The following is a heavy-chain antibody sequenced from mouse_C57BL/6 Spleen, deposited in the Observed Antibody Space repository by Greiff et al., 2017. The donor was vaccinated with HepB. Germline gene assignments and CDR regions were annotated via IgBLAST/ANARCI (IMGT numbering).Heavy chain of an antibody. J-gene: IGHJ1*03. D-gene: IGHD1-1*01. Sequence: QVQLKQPGAELVKPGASVKLSCKASGYTFTSYWMHWVKQRPGQGLEWIGMIHPNSGSTNYNEKFKSKATLTVDKSSLTAYMQLSSLTSEDSAVYYCARRVIPSNFDVWGTGTTVTVSS. V-gene: IGHV1-64*01. CDR1: GYTFTSYW. CDR2: IHPNSGST. CDR3: ARRVIPSNFDV.